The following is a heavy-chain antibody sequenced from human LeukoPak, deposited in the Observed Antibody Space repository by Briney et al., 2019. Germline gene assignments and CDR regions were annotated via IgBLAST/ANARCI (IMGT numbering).Heavy chain of an antibody. CDR3: ATSDSSSWHLFDY. Sequence: PGGSLRLSCAASGFTFSSYAMHWVRQTPGKGLEGVAITSYDGSDEHYTDSVKGRFTISRDNSMNTLYLQMNSLRSEDTAIYYCATSDSSSWHLFDYWGQGTRVTVSS. V-gene: IGHV3-30-3*01. J-gene: IGHJ4*02. CDR1: GFTFSSYA. CDR2: TSYDGSDE. D-gene: IGHD6-13*01.